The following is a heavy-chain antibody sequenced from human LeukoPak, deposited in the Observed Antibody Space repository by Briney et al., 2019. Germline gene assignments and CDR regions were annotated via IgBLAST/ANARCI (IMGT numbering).Heavy chain of an antibody. D-gene: IGHD3-10*01. CDR2: ISSSSSYI. J-gene: IGHJ4*02. Sequence: GGSLRLSCAASGFTVSSNYMSWVRQAPGKGLEWVSSISSSSSYIYYADSVKGRFTISRDNAKNSLYLQMNSLRAEDTAVYYCARVDYGSGSYDYWGQGTLVTVSS. CDR3: ARVDYGSGSYDY. V-gene: IGHV3-21*01. CDR1: GFTVSSNY.